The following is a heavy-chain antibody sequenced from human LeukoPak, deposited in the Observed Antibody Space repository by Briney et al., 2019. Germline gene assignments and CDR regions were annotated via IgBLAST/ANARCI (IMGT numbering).Heavy chain of an antibody. D-gene: IGHD3-22*01. J-gene: IGHJ4*02. V-gene: IGHV3-30*02. CDR1: GFTFSSYG. CDR2: IRYDGSNK. Sequence: GGSLRLSCAASGFTFSSYGMHWVRQAPGKGLEWVAFIRYDGSNKYYADSVKGRFTISRDNSKNTLYLQMNSLRAEDTAVYYCAKGLTYYYDSSGYSPFDYWGQGTLVTVSS. CDR3: AKGLTYYYDSSGYSPFDY.